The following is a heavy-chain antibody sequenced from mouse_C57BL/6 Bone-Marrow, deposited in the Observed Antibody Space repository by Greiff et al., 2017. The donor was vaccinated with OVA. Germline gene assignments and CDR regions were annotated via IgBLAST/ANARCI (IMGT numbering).Heavy chain of an antibody. CDR3: ARHEDAGYYGHWYFDV. CDR1: GYTFTEYT. J-gene: IGHJ1*03. V-gene: IGHV1-62-2*01. CDR2: FYPGSGSI. D-gene: IGHD1-1*01. Sequence: VQLQQSGAELVKPGASVKLSCKASGYTFTEYTIHWVKQRSGQGLEWIGWFYPGSGSIKYNEKFKDKATLTADKSSSTVYMELSRLTSEASAVYFCARHEDAGYYGHWYFDVWGTGTTVTVSS.